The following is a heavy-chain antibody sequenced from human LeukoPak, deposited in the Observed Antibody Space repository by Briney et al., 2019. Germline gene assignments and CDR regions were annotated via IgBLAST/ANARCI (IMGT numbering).Heavy chain of an antibody. V-gene: IGHV4-39*01. CDR3: ASCSSTSCLG. J-gene: IGHJ4*02. Sequence: PSETLSLTCTVSGGSISSSSYYWGWIRQPPGKGLEWIGSIYYSGSTYYNPSLKSRVTISVDTSKNQFSLKLSSVTAADTAVYYCASCSSTSCLGWGQGTLVAVSS. D-gene: IGHD2-2*01. CDR2: IYYSGST. CDR1: GGSISSSSYY.